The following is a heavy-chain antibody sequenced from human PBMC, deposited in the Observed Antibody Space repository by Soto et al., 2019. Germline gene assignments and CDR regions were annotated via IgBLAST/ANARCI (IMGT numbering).Heavy chain of an antibody. J-gene: IGHJ4*02. CDR2: ISSSSSTI. CDR3: AKEPPYYYDSSGYYHRVSL. V-gene: IGHV3-48*01. Sequence: GGSLRLSCAASGFTFSTYSMNWVRQAPGKGLEWVSYISSSSSTIFYTDSVKGRFTVSRDNAKNSLYLQMNSLRVEDTAVYYCAKEPPYYYDSSGYYHRVSLWGQGTLVTVSS. CDR1: GFTFSTYS. D-gene: IGHD3-22*01.